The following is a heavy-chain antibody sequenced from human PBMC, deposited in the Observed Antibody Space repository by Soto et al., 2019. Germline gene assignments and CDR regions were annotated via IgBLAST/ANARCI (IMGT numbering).Heavy chain of an antibody. D-gene: IGHD2-2*01. CDR2: MYSGGST. J-gene: IGHJ6*02. V-gene: IGHV3-66*01. Sequence: EVQLVESGGGLAQPGGSLRLSCAASGLTVSSNYMSWVRQAPGKGLEWVSVMYSGGSTYYADSVKGRFIISRDNYKNTLYLQMDSLRVEDTAVYYCARDSSLHQPLFYGMDVWGQGTTVTVSS. CDR1: GLTVSSNY. CDR3: ARDSSLHQPLFYGMDV.